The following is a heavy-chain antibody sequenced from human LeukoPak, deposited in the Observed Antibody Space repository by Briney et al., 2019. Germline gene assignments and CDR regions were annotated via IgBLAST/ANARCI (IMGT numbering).Heavy chain of an antibody. CDR1: GFTFTSSA. D-gene: IGHD3-9*01. CDR3: AAGGYYDILTGTGAFDI. V-gene: IGHV1-58*01. Sequence: GTSVKVSCKASGFTFTSSAVQWVRQARGQRLEWIGWIVVGSGNTNYVQKFQERVTITRDMSTSTAYMELSSLRSEDTAVYYCAAGGYYDILTGTGAFDIWGQETMVTVSS. J-gene: IGHJ3*02. CDR2: IVVGSGNT.